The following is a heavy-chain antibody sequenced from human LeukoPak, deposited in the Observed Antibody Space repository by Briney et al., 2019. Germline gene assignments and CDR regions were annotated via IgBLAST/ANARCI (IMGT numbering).Heavy chain of an antibody. CDR1: GFTFSSHW. CDR2: INPDGSTT. V-gene: IGHV3-74*01. Sequence: GGSLRLSCAASGFTFSSHWMHWVRRAPGKGLVWVSRINPDGSTTNYADSVQGRFTISRDNAKNMLYLQMNSLRAEDTAVYYCVRDLRESDFWGQGTLVTVSS. CDR3: VRDLRESDF. J-gene: IGHJ4*02.